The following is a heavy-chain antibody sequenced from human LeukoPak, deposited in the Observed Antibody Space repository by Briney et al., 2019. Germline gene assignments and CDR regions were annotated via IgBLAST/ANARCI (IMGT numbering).Heavy chain of an antibody. Sequence: ASVKVSCKASGYTFTGYYMHWVRQAPGQGLEWMGWINPNSGGTNYAQKFQGRVTMTRDMSTTTVYMELSSLRSEDTAVYYCATTPNPYYFDYWGQGTLVTVSS. J-gene: IGHJ4*02. CDR3: ATTPNPYYFDY. D-gene: IGHD1-14*01. CDR2: INPNSGGT. CDR1: GYTFTGYY. V-gene: IGHV1-2*02.